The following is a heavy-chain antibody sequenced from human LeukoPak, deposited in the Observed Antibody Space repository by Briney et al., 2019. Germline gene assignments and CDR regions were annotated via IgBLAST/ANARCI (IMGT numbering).Heavy chain of an antibody. V-gene: IGHV1-2*02. CDR3: ARDYDILTGYYNFDY. CDR1: GYTFTGYY. CDR2: INPNSGGT. J-gene: IGHJ4*02. D-gene: IGHD3-9*01. Sequence: PAASVKVSCKASGYTFTGYYMHWVRQAPGQGLEWMGWINPNSGGTNYAQKFQGRVTMTRDTSISTAYMELSRLRSDDTAVYYCARDYDILTGYYNFDYWGQGTLVTVSS.